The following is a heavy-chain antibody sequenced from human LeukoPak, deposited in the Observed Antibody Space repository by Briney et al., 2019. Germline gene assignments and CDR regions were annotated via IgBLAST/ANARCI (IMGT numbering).Heavy chain of an antibody. CDR2: IWYDGSNK. CDR1: GFTFSSYG. J-gene: IGHJ4*02. CDR3: ARRLEEGSIDY. D-gene: IGHD6-19*01. V-gene: IGHV3-33*01. Sequence: GGSLRLSCAASGFTFSSYGMHWVRQAPGKGLEWVAVIWYDGSNKYYADSVKGRFTISRDNSKNTLYLQMNSLRAEDTAVYYCARRLEEGSIDYWGQGTLVTVSS.